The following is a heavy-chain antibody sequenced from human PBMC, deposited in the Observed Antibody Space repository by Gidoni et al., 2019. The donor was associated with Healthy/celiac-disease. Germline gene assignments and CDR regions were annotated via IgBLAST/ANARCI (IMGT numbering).Heavy chain of an antibody. D-gene: IGHD1-20*01. CDR1: GGTCSSYA. Sequence: QVQLVQSGAEGKKHGSSVKVSCKASGGTCSSYAISWVRQAPGQGLEWMGGIIPIFGTANYEQKFQGRVTITADKSTSTAYMELSSLRSEDTAVYYCARRTDNWNDGTGWFDPWGQGTLVTVSS. V-gene: IGHV1-69*06. CDR3: ARRTDNWNDGTGWFDP. J-gene: IGHJ5*02. CDR2: IIPIFGTA.